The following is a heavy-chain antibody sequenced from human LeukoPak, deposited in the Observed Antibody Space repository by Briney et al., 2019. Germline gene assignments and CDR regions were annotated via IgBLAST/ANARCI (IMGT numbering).Heavy chain of an antibody. J-gene: IGHJ4*02. D-gene: IGHD3-22*01. CDR3: ARDSNYYDSSGTY. Sequence: PSETLSLTCAVSGGSISSSNWWSWVRQPPGKGLEWIGEIYHSGSTNYNPSLKSRVTISVDKSKNQFSLKLSSVTAADTAVYYCARDSNYYDSSGTYWGQGTLVTVSS. CDR1: GGSISSSNW. CDR2: IYHSGST. V-gene: IGHV4-4*02.